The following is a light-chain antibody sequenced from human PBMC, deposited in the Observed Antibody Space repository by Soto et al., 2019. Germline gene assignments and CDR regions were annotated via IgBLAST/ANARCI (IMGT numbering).Light chain of an antibody. CDR1: SSDVGGYNY. V-gene: IGLV2-11*01. CDR3: CSYGGNYISI. J-gene: IGLJ2*01. Sequence: QSALTQPRSVSGSPGQSVTISCTATSSDVGGYNYVSWYQHHPGKAPKLMIYDVSKRPSGVPDRFSGSKSGNTASLTISGLQAADEADYYCCSYGGNYISIFGGGTKVTVL. CDR2: DVS.